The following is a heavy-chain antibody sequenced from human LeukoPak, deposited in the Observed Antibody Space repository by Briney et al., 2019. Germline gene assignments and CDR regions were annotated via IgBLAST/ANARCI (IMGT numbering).Heavy chain of an antibody. D-gene: IGHD2-2*01. CDR2: INHSGST. CDR1: GGSFSGYY. V-gene: IGHV4-34*01. CDR3: ARVLAAAIPAFDAFDI. Sequence: ETLSLTCAVYGGSFSGYYWSWIRQPPGKGLEWIGEINHSGSTNYNPSLKSRVTIPVDTSKNQFSLKLSSVTAADTAVYYCARVLAAAIPAFDAFDIWGQGTMVTVSS. J-gene: IGHJ3*02.